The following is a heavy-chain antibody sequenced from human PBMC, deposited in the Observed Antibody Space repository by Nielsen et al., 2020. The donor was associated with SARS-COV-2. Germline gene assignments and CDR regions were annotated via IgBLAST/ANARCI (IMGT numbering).Heavy chain of an antibody. Sequence: GGSLRLSCAASGFTFSSYAMSWVRQAPGKGLEWVAVISYDGSNKYYADSVKGRFTISRDNSKNTLYLQMNSLRAEDTAVYYCAKRYYDSSGYLDAFDIWGQGTMVTVSS. D-gene: IGHD3-22*01. CDR2: ISYDGSNK. CDR3: AKRYYDSSGYLDAFDI. J-gene: IGHJ3*02. CDR1: GFTFSSYA. V-gene: IGHV3-30*18.